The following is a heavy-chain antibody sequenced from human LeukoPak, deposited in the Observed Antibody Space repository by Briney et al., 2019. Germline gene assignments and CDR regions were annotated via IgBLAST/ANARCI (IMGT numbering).Heavy chain of an antibody. V-gene: IGHV3-7*01. D-gene: IGHD3-16*02. Sequence: TGGSLRLSCAASGFTFSSYWMSWVRQAPGKGLEWVANIKQDGSEKYYVDSVKGRFTISRDNAKNSLHLQMNSLRAEDTAVYYCARDRVVDMITFGGVIGDFDYWGQGTLVTVSS. CDR1: GFTFSSYW. CDR3: ARDRVVDMITFGGVIGDFDY. J-gene: IGHJ4*02. CDR2: IKQDGSEK.